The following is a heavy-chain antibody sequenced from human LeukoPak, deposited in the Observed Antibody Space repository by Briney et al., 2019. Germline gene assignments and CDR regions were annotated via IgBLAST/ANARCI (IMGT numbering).Heavy chain of an antibody. CDR3: ARVFHDYSNYVFDY. V-gene: IGHV4-61*02. CDR2: IYTSGST. Sequence: SQTLSLTCTVSGGSISGGSYYWSWIRQPAGKGLEWIGRIYTSGSTNYNPSLKSRVTISVDTSKNQFSLKLSSVTAADTAVYYCARVFHDYSNYVFDYWGQGTLVTVSS. D-gene: IGHD4-11*01. CDR1: GGSISGGSYY. J-gene: IGHJ4*02.